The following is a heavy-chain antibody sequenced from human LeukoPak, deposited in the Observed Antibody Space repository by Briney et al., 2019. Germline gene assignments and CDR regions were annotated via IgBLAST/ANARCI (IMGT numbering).Heavy chain of an antibody. J-gene: IGHJ3*02. CDR1: GGSISSGSYY. CDR2: IYTSGST. Sequence: SETLSLTCTVSGGSISSGSYYWSWIRQPAGKGLEWIGRIYTSGSTNYNPSLKSRVTISVDTSKNQFSLKLSSVTAADTAVYYCARGLLTPSDIWGQGTMVTVSS. CDR3: ARGLLTPSDI. V-gene: IGHV4-61*02.